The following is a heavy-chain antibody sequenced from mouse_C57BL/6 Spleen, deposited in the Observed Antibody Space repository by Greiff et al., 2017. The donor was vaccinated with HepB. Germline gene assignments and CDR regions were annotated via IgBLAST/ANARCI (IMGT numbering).Heavy chain of an antibody. Sequence: EVQGVESGGGLVKPGGSLKLSCAASGFTFSSYAMSWVRQTPEKRLEWVATISDGGSYTYYPDNVKGRFTISRDNAKNNLYLQMSHLKSEDTAMYYCARVLFITTVVEGYFDYWGQGTTLTVSS. CDR3: ARVLFITTVVEGYFDY. CDR1: GFTFSSYA. J-gene: IGHJ2*01. D-gene: IGHD1-1*01. CDR2: ISDGGSYT. V-gene: IGHV5-4*01.